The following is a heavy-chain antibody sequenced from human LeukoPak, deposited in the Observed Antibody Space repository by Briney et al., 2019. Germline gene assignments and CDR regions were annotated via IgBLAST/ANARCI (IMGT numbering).Heavy chain of an antibody. CDR3: ARRFSSSWPRYFDY. J-gene: IGHJ4*02. V-gene: IGHV4-34*01. CDR2: INHSGST. D-gene: IGHD6-13*01. Sequence: SETLSLTCAVYGGSFSGYYWSWIRQPPGKGLEWIGEINHSGSTNYNPSLKSRVTISVDTSKNQFSLKLSSVTAADTAVYYCARRFSSSWPRYFDYWGQGTLVTVSS. CDR1: GGSFSGYY.